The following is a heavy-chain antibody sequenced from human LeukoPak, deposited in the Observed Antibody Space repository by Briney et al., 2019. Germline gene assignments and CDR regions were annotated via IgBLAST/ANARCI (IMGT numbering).Heavy chain of an antibody. Sequence: GGSLRLSCTASGFTLSDYYMNWIRQAPGKGLEWVSYISTTENTIHYADSVKGRFSISRDNARSSLYLQMNSLRAEDTAVYYCATSSTRYFFDDWGQGTLVIVSS. CDR3: ATSSTRYFFDD. CDR1: GFTLSDYY. CDR2: ISTTENTI. D-gene: IGHD2-2*01. V-gene: IGHV3-11*04. J-gene: IGHJ4*02.